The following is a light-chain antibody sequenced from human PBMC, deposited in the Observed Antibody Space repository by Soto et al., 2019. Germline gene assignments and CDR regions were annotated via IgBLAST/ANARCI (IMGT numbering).Light chain of an antibody. Sequence: DIQMTQSPSSLSASVGARVTITCRASQGIVNYLAWYQQTPGKVPKLLTYAASTLQSGVPSRFSGSGSGTDFNLTISSLQPEDVATYYCQNYNSAPWTFGQGTNVESK. V-gene: IGKV1-27*01. CDR2: AAS. CDR1: QGIVNY. CDR3: QNYNSAPWT. J-gene: IGKJ1*01.